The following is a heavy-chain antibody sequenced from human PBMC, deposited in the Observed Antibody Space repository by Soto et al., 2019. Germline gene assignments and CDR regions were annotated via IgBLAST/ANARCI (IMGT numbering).Heavy chain of an antibody. Sequence: QVQLVQSGAAVKKPGSSVKVSCKASGGTFSSYAISWVRQSPGQGLEWLGGIIPIFGTANYAQKFQGRVTITADESTSTAYMELSSLRSEDTAVYYCASSVAKYYYYGMDVWGQGTTVTVSS. CDR2: IIPIFGTA. D-gene: IGHD5-12*01. CDR3: ASSVAKYYYYGMDV. V-gene: IGHV1-69*12. CDR1: GGTFSSYA. J-gene: IGHJ6*02.